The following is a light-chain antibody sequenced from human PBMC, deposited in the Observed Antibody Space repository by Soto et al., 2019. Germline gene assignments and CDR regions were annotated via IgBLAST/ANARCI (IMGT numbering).Light chain of an antibody. CDR1: QSVSTNY. J-gene: IGKJ1*01. V-gene: IGKV3-20*01. CDR2: GAS. CDR3: LQYGSSPLT. Sequence: EIVLTQSPGTLSLSPGERATLSCRASQSVSTNYLAWYQRKPCQAPRLLIYGASSRATDIPNRFCGSGYGTDFTLTITRLKAEDFAVYFCLQYGSSPLTLGQGPKVEIK.